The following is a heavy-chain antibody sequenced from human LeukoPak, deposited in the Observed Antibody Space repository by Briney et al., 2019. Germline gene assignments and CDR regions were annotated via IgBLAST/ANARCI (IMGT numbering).Heavy chain of an antibody. CDR2: IYYSGNT. V-gene: IGHV4-39*07. D-gene: IGHD6-13*01. CDR3: TRGHGAAAGLLHS. CDR1: GGSISSSTYY. Sequence: PSETLSLTCIISGGSISSSTYYWGWIRQPPGKGLEWIGTIYYSGNTYYNPSLKSRVTISVDTSKNQFSLKLSSVTAADTAVYYCTRGHGAAAGLLHSWGQGTLVTVSS. J-gene: IGHJ4*02.